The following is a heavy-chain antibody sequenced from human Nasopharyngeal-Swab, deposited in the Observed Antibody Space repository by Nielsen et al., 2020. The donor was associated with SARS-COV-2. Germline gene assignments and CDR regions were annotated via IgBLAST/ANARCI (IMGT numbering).Heavy chain of an antibody. CDR1: GFTFSSYA. Sequence: SCAASGFTFSSYAMSWVRQAPGKGLEWVSAISGGTGGTFYADSVKSRFTTSRDNSKNTLFLQMNSLRAEDTAVYYCAKDYIRRGSNWGQGTLVTVSS. J-gene: IGHJ4*02. CDR2: ISGGTGGT. V-gene: IGHV3-23*01. CDR3: AKDYIRRGSN. D-gene: IGHD2-15*01.